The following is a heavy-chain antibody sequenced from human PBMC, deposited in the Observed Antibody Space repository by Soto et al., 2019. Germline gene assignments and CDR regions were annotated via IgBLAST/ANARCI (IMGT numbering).Heavy chain of an antibody. Sequence: QVQLVQSGAEVKKPGSSVRVSCKDSGGTFSYYAFTWVRQAPGQGLEWLGGITPLFGTTKYAQKFQGRVTTTADESTSTAYMQLSSLRSEDTAVYSCVRVVVTEVVLTYFDSWGQGTLVTVSS. CDR1: GGTFSYYA. CDR3: VRVVVTEVVLTYFDS. V-gene: IGHV1-69*01. CDR2: ITPLFGTT. D-gene: IGHD3-22*01. J-gene: IGHJ4*02.